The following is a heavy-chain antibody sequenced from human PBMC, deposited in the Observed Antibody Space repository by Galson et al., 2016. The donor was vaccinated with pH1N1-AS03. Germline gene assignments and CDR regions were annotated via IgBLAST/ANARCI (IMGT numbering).Heavy chain of an antibody. CDR3: ARSKGITLVDDGAFDI. Sequence: ETLSLTCTVSGDSVSGGSHYWNWVRQPPGKGLEWTAYIYYNGATKYNPSLQSRVTISVDSSKNQFALKLTSVTAADTAVYFCARSKGITLVDDGAFDIWGRGTMVTVSS. CDR2: IYYNGAT. D-gene: IGHD3-16*01. V-gene: IGHV4-61*01. J-gene: IGHJ3*02. CDR1: GDSVSGGSHY.